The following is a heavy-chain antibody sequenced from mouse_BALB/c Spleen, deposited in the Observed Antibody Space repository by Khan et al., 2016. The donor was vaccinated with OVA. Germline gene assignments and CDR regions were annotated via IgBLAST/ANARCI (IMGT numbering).Heavy chain of an antibody. V-gene: IGHV3-2*02. J-gene: IGHJ2*01. CDR1: GHSITSGYG. CDR3: ARTERIKS. CDR2: ISYSGST. Sequence: EVQLQESGPGLVKPSQSLSFTCTVTGHSITSGYGWNWIRQFPGNKLEWMGYISYSGSTNYNPSLKSRISITRDTSKNQFFLQLNSVTTEDTATYYSARTERIKSWGQGTTLTVSS.